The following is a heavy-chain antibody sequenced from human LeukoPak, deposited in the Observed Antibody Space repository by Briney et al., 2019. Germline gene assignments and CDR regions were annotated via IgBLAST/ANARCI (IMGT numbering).Heavy chain of an antibody. V-gene: IGHV4-38-2*02. J-gene: IGHJ4*02. Sequence: KASETLSLTCTVSGYSISSAYYWGWIRQPPGKGLEWIGSKYHSGSTFYNPSLKSRVTMSVDTSKNQFSLKLTSVTAADTAVYYCARGTYYFDYWGQGTLVTVSS. CDR3: ARGTYYFDY. CDR1: GYSISSAYY. D-gene: IGHD3/OR15-3a*01. CDR2: KYHSGST.